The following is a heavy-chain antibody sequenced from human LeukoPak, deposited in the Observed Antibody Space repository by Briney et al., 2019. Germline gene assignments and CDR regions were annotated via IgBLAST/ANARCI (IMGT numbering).Heavy chain of an antibody. J-gene: IGHJ4*02. CDR1: GFTFSNYW. D-gene: IGHD3-10*01. CDR2: INSDGRST. V-gene: IGHV3-74*01. Sequence: GGSLRLSCAASGFTFSNYWMHWVRQAPGKGLVWVSRINSDGRSTNYADSVKGRFTISRDNAKNTLYLQMNSLRAEDTAVYYCAKGPWFGELLTYYFDYWGQGTLVTVSS. CDR3: AKGPWFGELLTYYFDY.